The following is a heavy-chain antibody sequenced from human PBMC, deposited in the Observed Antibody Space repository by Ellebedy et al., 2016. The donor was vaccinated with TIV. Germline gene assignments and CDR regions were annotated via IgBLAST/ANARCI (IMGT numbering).Heavy chain of an antibody. Sequence: GESLKISCVVSGYSFSDYWIGWVRQTPGKGLEYMGSIYPGDSDIRYSPSFQGQVTVSADKSMSTAYLQWSRLKVSDTAIYYCVRHPRYSSGGHWFDPWGQGTLVTVSS. J-gene: IGHJ5*02. CDR1: GYSFSDYW. CDR3: VRHPRYSSGGHWFDP. CDR2: IYPGDSDI. D-gene: IGHD6-19*01. V-gene: IGHV5-51*01.